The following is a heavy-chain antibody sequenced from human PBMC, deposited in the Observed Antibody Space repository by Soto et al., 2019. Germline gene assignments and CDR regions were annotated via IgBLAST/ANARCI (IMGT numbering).Heavy chain of an antibody. Sequence: GASVKVSCKASGYTFTSYGISWVRQAPGQGLEWMGWISAYNGNTNYAQKLQGRVTMTPDTSTNTAYMELRNLRSDDTAVYYCATDRLLGSSSWYFDYWGQGTLVTVSS. D-gene: IGHD6-13*01. CDR3: ATDRLLGSSSWYFDY. CDR2: ISAYNGNT. CDR1: GYTFTSYG. J-gene: IGHJ4*02. V-gene: IGHV1-18*01.